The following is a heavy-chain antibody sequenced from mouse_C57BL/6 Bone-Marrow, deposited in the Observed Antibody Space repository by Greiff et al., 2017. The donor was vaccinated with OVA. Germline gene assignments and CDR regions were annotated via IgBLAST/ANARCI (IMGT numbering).Heavy chain of an antibody. CDR1: GFNIKNTY. J-gene: IGHJ2*01. CDR2: IDPENGNT. V-gene: IGHV14-3*01. D-gene: IGHD2-2*01. Sequence: VQLKESVAELVRPGASVKLSCTASGFNIKNTYMHWVKQRPEQGLEWIGRIDPENGNTKYAPKFQSKATITADTSSNTAYLQLSSLTSEDTAIYYCARLMVTTEGFGCWGQGTTLTVSS. CDR3: ARLMVTTEGFGC.